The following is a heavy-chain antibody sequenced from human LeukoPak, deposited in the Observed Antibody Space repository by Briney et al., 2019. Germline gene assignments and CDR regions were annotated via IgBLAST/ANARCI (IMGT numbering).Heavy chain of an antibody. CDR1: GFTFSSYA. D-gene: IGHD3/OR15-3a*01. CDR2: ISVSGGST. Sequence: GGSLRLSCAASGFTFSSYAMSWVRQAPGKGLEWVSAISVSGGSTYYADTVKGRFTISRDNSKKTLYLQMNSLRAEDTAVYYCAKTYLDFWTGFDPWGQGTLVTVSS. CDR3: AKTYLDFWTGFDP. J-gene: IGHJ5*02. V-gene: IGHV3-23*01.